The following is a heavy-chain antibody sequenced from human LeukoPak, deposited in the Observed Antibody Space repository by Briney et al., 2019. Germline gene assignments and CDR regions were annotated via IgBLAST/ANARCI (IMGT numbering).Heavy chain of an antibody. CDR3: ARVDRLFYFDY. J-gene: IGHJ4*02. CDR2: TRNKANSYTT. D-gene: IGHD3-22*01. V-gene: IGHV3-72*01. Sequence: PGGSLRLSCAASGFTFGDHYMDWVRQAPGKGLEWVGRTRNKANSYTTEYAASVKGRFTISRDDSKNSLYLQTNSLKTEDTAVYYCARVDRLFYFDYWGQGTLVTVSS. CDR1: GFTFGDHY.